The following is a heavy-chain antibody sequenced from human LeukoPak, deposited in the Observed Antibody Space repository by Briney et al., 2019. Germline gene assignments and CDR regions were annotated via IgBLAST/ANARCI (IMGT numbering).Heavy chain of an antibody. Sequence: SETLSLTCAVYGGSFSGYYWSWIRQPPGKGLEWIGEINHSGSTNYNPSLKSRVTISVDTSKNQFSLKLSSVTAADTAVYYCARGVVVVASTPLYYYYYMDVWGKGTTVTVSS. J-gene: IGHJ6*03. CDR2: INHSGST. D-gene: IGHD2-15*01. V-gene: IGHV4-34*01. CDR1: GGSFSGYY. CDR3: ARGVVVVASTPLYYYYYMDV.